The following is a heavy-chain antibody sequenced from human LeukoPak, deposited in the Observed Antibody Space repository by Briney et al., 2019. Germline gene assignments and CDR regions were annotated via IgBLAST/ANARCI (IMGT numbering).Heavy chain of an antibody. CDR1: GGSISSSSYY. Sequence: SETLSLTCTVSGGSISSSSYYWGWIRQPPGKGLEWIGSIYYSGSTYYNPSLKSRVTISVDTSKNQFSLKLSSVTAADTAVYYCARDAMGSGWHGYYYYMDVWGKGTTVTISS. V-gene: IGHV4-39*07. D-gene: IGHD6-19*01. CDR3: ARDAMGSGWHGYYYYMDV. CDR2: IYYSGST. J-gene: IGHJ6*03.